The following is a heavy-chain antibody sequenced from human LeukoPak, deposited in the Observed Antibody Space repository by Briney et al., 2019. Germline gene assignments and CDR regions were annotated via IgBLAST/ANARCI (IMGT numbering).Heavy chain of an antibody. J-gene: IGHJ1*01. CDR3: ARAAAGTGVGYFQH. CDR1: GGSISSGSYY. CDR2: IYHSGST. D-gene: IGHD6-13*01. Sequence: SETLSLTCTVSGGSISSGSYYWSWIRQPPGKGLEWIGYIYHSGSTYYNPSLKSRVTISIDRSKNQFSLKLSSVTAADTAVYYCARAAAGTGVGYFQHWGQGTLVTVSS. V-gene: IGHV4-30-2*01.